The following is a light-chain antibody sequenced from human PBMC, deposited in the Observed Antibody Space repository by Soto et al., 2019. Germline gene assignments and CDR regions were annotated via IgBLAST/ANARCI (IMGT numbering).Light chain of an antibody. CDR3: QQLNIYPLT. Sequence: IQMTQSPSTLSASVGDRVTITCRASQSISSWLAWYQHKPGKAPRLLIDSASTLQSGVPSRFSGSGSGTEFTLTINFLQPEDFATYYCQQLNIYPLTFGPGTKVDIK. J-gene: IGKJ3*01. V-gene: IGKV1-5*01. CDR1: QSISSW. CDR2: SAS.